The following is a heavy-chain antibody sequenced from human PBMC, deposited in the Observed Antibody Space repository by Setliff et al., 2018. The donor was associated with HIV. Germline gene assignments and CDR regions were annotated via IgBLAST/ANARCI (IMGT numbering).Heavy chain of an antibody. D-gene: IGHD6-13*01. J-gene: IGHJ4*02. CDR3: VTGYNSVWYSVF. CDR2: IYQSGNA. CDR1: GHSISSGYF. V-gene: IGHV4-38-2*01. Sequence: PSETLSLTCAVSGHSISSGYFCGWIRQTPGKGLEWIVNIYQSGNAYYNPSLKSRVTISVDTSRNRFSLTLSSVTAADTAVYYCVTGYNSVWYSVFWGQGILVTVSS.